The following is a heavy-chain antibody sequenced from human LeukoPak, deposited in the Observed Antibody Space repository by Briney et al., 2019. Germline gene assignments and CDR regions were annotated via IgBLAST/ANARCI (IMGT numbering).Heavy chain of an antibody. J-gene: IGHJ4*02. Sequence: SETLSLTCTVSGGSISSYYWGWIRQPPGKGLEWIGSIYYSGSTYYNPSLKSRVTISVDTSKNQFSLKLSSVTAADTAVYYCARDPRGYYDILTGYYTSGYFDYWGQGTLVTVSS. CDR2: IYYSGST. V-gene: IGHV4-39*07. CDR1: GGSISSYY. D-gene: IGHD3-9*01. CDR3: ARDPRGYYDILTGYYTSGYFDY.